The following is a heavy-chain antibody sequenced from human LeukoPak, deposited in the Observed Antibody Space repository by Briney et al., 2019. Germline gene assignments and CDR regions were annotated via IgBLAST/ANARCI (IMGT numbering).Heavy chain of an antibody. Sequence: GGSLRLSCAASGFTFSSSAMSWVRQAPGKGLEWVSAISGSGGSTYYADSVKGRFTISRDNSKNTLYLQMNSLRAEDTAVYYCATKVVPAAYLDYWGQATLVTVSP. V-gene: IGHV3-23*01. J-gene: IGHJ4*02. D-gene: IGHD2-2*01. CDR3: ATKVVPAAYLDY. CDR2: ISGSGGST. CDR1: GFTFSSSA.